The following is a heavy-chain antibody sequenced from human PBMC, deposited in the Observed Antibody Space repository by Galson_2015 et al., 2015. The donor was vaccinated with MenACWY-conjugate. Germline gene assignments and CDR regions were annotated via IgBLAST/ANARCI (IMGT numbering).Heavy chain of an antibody. CDR3: ARGHSGSYRPNFDY. D-gene: IGHD1-26*01. V-gene: IGHV1-46*01. J-gene: IGHJ4*02. CDR2: INPYGGST. CDR1: GYTFTSYS. Sequence: SCKASGYTFTSYSLHWVRQAPGHGLEWMGIINPYGGSTSYAQKFQGRVTMTRDTSTSTVYMEVSSLRSEDTAVFYCARGHSGSYRPNFDYWGQGTLVTVSS.